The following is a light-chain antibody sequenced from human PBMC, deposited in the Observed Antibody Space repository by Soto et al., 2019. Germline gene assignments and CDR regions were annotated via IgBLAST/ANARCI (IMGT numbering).Light chain of an antibody. CDR2: YPS. CDR1: QSVSSY. Sequence: EIVLTQSPATLSLSPRERATLSCRASQSVSSYLALYQQTPARAPRLLIFYPSTRATGIPARFSGSGSGTEFTLTISSLQSEDFAVYFCQKYNNWAFTFGPGTKVD. V-gene: IGKV3-15*01. J-gene: IGKJ3*01. CDR3: QKYNNWAFT.